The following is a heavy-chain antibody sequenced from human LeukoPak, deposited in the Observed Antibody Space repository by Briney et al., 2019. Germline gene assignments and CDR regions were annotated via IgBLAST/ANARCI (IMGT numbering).Heavy chain of an antibody. Sequence: QTSETLSLTCTVSGGSISSSSYYWGWVRQPPGKGLEWIGSIYYSGSTYYNPSLKSRVTISVDTSKNQFSLKLSSVTAADTAVYYCASRGYSYGYASWGQGTLVTVSS. J-gene: IGHJ5*02. D-gene: IGHD5-18*01. CDR3: ASRGYSYGYAS. V-gene: IGHV4-39*01. CDR1: GGSISSSSYY. CDR2: IYYSGST.